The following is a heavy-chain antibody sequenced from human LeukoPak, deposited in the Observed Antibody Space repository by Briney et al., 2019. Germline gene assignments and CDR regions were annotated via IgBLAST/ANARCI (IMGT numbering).Heavy chain of an antibody. CDR1: GGSISSSSYY. Sequence: SETLSLTCTVSGGSISSSSYYWGWIRQPPGKGLEWIGSIYYSGSTYYNPSLKSRVTISVDTSKNQFSLKLSSVTAADTAVYYCARGVGYCSGGSCFPFYYWGQGTLVTVSS. D-gene: IGHD2-15*01. CDR2: IYYSGST. CDR3: ARGVGYCSGGSCFPFYY. V-gene: IGHV4-39*07. J-gene: IGHJ4*02.